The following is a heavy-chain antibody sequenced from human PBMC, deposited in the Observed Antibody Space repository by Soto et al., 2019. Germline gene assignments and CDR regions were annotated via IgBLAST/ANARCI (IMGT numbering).Heavy chain of an antibody. Sequence: EGSLRLSCAASGFTFSIYWMHWVRQAPGKGPVWVSRIDNAGSSARYADSVKGRFTISRDNAKNTVYLQMNSLRAEDTAVYYCKRVGGSVSGMDVWGQGNTVTVSS. CDR3: KRVGGSVSGMDV. CDR1: GFTFSIYW. J-gene: IGHJ6*02. CDR2: IDNAGSSA. D-gene: IGHD1-26*01. V-gene: IGHV3-74*01.